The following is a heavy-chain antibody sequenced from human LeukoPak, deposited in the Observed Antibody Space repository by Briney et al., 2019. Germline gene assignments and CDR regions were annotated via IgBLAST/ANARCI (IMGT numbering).Heavy chain of an antibody. CDR3: ASSSYGSRRYGMDV. CDR2: ISSSRSTI. J-gene: IGHJ6*02. V-gene: IGHV3-48*02. CDR1: GFTFSSNS. D-gene: IGHD3-10*01. Sequence: GGSLRLFCAAFGFTFSSNSMKWVRQAPGKGLEGVSYISSSRSTIYYADSVKGPFTITRDNAENSLYLQMNSLRDEDTAVYYCASSSYGSRRYGMDVWGQGTTVTVSS.